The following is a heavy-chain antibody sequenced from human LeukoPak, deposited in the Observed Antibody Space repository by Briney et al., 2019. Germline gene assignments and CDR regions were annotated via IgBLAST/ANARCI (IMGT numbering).Heavy chain of an antibody. CDR2: IYYSGST. Sequence: PSETLSLTCTVSGGPISSYYWSWIRQPPGKGLEWIGYIYYSGSTNYNPSLKSRVTISVDTSKNQFSLKLSSVTAADTAVYYCARGVVVVTARHNYYYYMDVWGKGTTVTISS. CDR3: ARGVVVVTARHNYYYYMDV. CDR1: GGPISSYY. V-gene: IGHV4-59*01. D-gene: IGHD2-21*02. J-gene: IGHJ6*03.